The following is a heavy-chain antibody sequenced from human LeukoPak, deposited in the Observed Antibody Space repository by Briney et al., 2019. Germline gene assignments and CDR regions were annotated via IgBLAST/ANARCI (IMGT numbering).Heavy chain of an antibody. J-gene: IGHJ4*02. CDR1: GGSINNY. Sequence: SETLSLTCTVSGGSINNYWSWIRQPAGKGLEWIGRTFSSGSTVYHPSLKSRVTMSVDTSRNSFSLKLTSVTAADTAVYYCARGRAVTTGDDYWGQGTLVTVSS. CDR2: TFSSGST. V-gene: IGHV4-4*07. CDR3: ARGRAVTTGDDY. D-gene: IGHD4-17*01.